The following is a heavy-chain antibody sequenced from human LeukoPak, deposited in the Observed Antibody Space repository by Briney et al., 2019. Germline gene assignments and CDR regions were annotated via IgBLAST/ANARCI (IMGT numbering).Heavy chain of an antibody. Sequence: PGGSLRLSCAASGFTFSTYSMNWVRQAPGKGLEWVSSISSSSSYIYYADSVKGRFTISRDNAKNSLYLQMNSLRAEDTAVYYCARVTGYSSSWYFDYWGQGTLVTVSS. CDR2: ISSSSSYI. J-gene: IGHJ4*02. CDR1: GFTFSTYS. CDR3: ARVTGYSSSWYFDY. V-gene: IGHV3-21*01. D-gene: IGHD6-13*01.